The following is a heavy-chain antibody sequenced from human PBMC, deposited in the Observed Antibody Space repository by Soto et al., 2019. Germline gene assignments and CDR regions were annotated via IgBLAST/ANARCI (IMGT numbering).Heavy chain of an antibody. D-gene: IGHD3-9*01. CDR2: IYSSGST. CDR3: ARGGARLRYFDWLLAGGYYGMDV. J-gene: IGHJ6*02. V-gene: IGHV4-31*03. Sequence: SETLSLTCTVSGDSISSGAYCWSWTRQHPGKGLEWIGDIYSSGSTHYNPSLKSRLTISLDTSKNQFSLKLSSVTAADTAVYYCARGGARLRYFDWLLAGGYYGMDVWGQGTTVTVSS. CDR1: GDSISSGAYC.